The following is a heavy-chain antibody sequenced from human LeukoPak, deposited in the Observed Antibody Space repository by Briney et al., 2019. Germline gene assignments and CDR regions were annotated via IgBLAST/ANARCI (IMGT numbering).Heavy chain of an antibody. J-gene: IGHJ4*02. CDR2: IWYDGSSK. V-gene: IGHV3-33*08. Sequence: PGGSLRLSCAASGFTFSSYAMSWVRQAPGKGLEWVAVIWYDGSSKYYADSVKGRFTISRDNSKNTLYLQMNSLRAEDTAVYYCARDGSSWGQGTLVTVSS. CDR1: GFTFSSYA. D-gene: IGHD6-13*01. CDR3: ARDGSS.